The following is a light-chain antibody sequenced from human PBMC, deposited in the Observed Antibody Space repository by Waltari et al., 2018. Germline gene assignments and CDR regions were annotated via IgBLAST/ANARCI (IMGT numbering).Light chain of an antibody. V-gene: IGKV3-20*01. Sequence: EIVLTQSPGTASLSPGERVTLSCRASQSVGRSTLAWYQQKPGQAPKLVIYRASRRATGIPNRFSGGGARTDFSLTISRLEAEDFAVYCWQQHSTVPATFGQGTKVEIK. CDR3: QQHSTVPAT. J-gene: IGKJ1*01. CDR1: QSVGRST. CDR2: RAS.